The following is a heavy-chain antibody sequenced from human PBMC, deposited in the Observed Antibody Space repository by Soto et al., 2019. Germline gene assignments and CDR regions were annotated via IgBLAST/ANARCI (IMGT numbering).Heavy chain of an antibody. CDR1: GFTFSSYG. V-gene: IGHV3-30*18. J-gene: IGHJ6*02. CDR3: AKVDV. CDR2: ISYDGSNK. Sequence: QVQLVESGGGVVQPGRSLRLSCAASGFTFSSYGMHWVRQAPGKGLEWVAVISYDGSNKYYADSVKGRFTISRDNSKNTLYLQMNSLRAEDTAVYYCAKVDVWGQGTTVTVFS.